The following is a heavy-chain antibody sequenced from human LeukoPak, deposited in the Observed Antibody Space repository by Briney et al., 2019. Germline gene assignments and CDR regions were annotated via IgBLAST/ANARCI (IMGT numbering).Heavy chain of an antibody. CDR2: ISSSYRTI. D-gene: IGHD2-21*02. J-gene: IGHJ6*02. CDR1: GFTFSGFE. V-gene: IGHV3-48*03. Sequence: GGSLRLSCAASGFTFSGFEMNWVRQAPGKGLEWISYISSSYRTIYYADSVKGRFTVSRDNTKNSIYLQMNSLRVEDTAVYYCARDDPMVTVSGMDVWGQGTTVTVSS. CDR3: ARDDPMVTVSGMDV.